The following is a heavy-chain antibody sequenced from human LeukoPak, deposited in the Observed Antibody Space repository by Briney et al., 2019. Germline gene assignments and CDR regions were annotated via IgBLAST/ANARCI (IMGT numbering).Heavy chain of an antibody. CDR3: ARLDVDILTGYALLDY. J-gene: IGHJ4*02. CDR1: GGSISSYY. V-gene: IGHV4-59*08. CDR2: IYYSGST. Sequence: SETLSLTCTVSGGSISSYYLSWVRQPPGKGLEWIGDIYYSGSTNYNASVKGRVTISVDTSKNQLSLKLSCVTAADTAVYYCARLDVDILTGYALLDYWGQGTLVTVSS. D-gene: IGHD3-9*01.